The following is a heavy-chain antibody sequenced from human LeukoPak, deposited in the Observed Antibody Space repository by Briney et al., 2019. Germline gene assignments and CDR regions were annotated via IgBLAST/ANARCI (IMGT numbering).Heavy chain of an antibody. D-gene: IGHD6-13*01. V-gene: IGHV3-66*01. CDR3: ARDKPIAAAPTTYDY. CDR1: GFTVSSNY. Sequence: GGSLRLSCAASGFTVSSNYMSWVRQAPGKGLEWVSVIYSGGSTYYADSVKGRFTISRDNSKNTLYLQMNSLRAEDTAVYYCARDKPIAAAPTTYDYWGQGTLVTVSS. CDR2: IYSGGST. J-gene: IGHJ4*02.